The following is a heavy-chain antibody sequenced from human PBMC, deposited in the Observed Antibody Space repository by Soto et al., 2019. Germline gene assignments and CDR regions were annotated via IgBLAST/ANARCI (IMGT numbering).Heavy chain of an antibody. V-gene: IGHV1-69*13. Sequence: SVKVSCKASGGTFGSYAISWVRQAPGQGLEWMGGIIPIFGTANYAQKFQGRVTITADESTSTAYMELSSLRSEDTAVYYCARVPTMGEYYYYYYGMDVWGQGTTVTVSS. J-gene: IGHJ6*02. CDR2: IIPIFGTA. CDR3: ARVPTMGEYYYYYYGMDV. D-gene: IGHD3-10*01. CDR1: GGTFGSYA.